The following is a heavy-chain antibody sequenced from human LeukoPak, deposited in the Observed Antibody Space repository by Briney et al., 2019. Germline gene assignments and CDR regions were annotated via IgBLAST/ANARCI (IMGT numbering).Heavy chain of an antibody. V-gene: IGHV3-23*01. CDR2: ISGSGGST. Sequence: AGGSLRLSCAASGFTFSSYGMSWVRQAPGKGLEWVSAISGSGGSTYYADSVKGRFTISRDNSKNALYLQMNSLRAEDTAVYYCAKENVWEVSNFDYWGQGTRVTVSS. CDR3: AKENVWEVSNFDY. CDR1: GFTFSSYG. J-gene: IGHJ4*02. D-gene: IGHD3-16*02.